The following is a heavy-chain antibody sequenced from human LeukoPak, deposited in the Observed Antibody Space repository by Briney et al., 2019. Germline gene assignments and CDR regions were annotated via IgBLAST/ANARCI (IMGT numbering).Heavy chain of an antibody. CDR1: GGPIYSYY. Sequence: SETLSLTCTVSGGPIYSYYWSWIRQTAGKGLEWIGRLYPGVSTNYNPSLKSRVTMSVDTSKNQFALKLSAVTAADTAVYYCAKLKFYDSTGYSPGHYMDVWGKGTTVTVSS. CDR2: LYPGVST. D-gene: IGHD3-22*01. J-gene: IGHJ6*03. CDR3: AKLKFYDSTGYSPGHYMDV. V-gene: IGHV4-4*07.